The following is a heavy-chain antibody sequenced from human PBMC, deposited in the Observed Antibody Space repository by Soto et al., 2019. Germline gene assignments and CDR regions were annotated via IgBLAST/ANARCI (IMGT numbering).Heavy chain of an antibody. V-gene: IGHV4-30-4*08. CDR1: GSSIINNHYY. D-gene: IGHD3-22*01. J-gene: IGHJ2*01. CDR2: IYYSGST. Sequence: TLSLTCRVSGSSIINNHYYWNFIRQPPGKGLEWIGYIYYSGSTSYNPSLESRLTISIDTSRNQFSLELSSVTAADTAVYFCARASMIGVPGFFDVWGRGTLVTVSS. CDR3: ARASMIGVPGFFDV.